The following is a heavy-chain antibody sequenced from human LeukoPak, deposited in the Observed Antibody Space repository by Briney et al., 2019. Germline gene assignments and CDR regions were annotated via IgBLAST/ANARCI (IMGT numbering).Heavy chain of an antibody. Sequence: PSETLSLTCTVSGGSTNSGSSYWGWIRQPPERGLEWIGTIHYSGSTYYNPSLQSRLTISIDTSKNEFSLKLTSVTAADTAVYYCAKGAGPPWFDPWGQGILVTVSS. J-gene: IGHJ5*02. V-gene: IGHV4-39*07. D-gene: IGHD6-19*01. CDR2: IHYSGST. CDR3: AKGAGPPWFDP. CDR1: GGSTNSGSSY.